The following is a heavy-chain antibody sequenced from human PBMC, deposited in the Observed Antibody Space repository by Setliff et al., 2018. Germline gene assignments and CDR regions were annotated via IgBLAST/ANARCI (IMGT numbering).Heavy chain of an antibody. J-gene: IGHJ6*03. V-gene: IGHV1-2*02. D-gene: IGHD2-15*01. Sequence: ASVKVSCKASGYTFGAHYIHWVRQAPGQGFEWMGWINPNSGDTNYAQKFQGRVTMTRDTSISTAYMELSSLRSEDTAVYYCARGYCSGGSCYSGYYYYMDVWGKGTTVTVSS. CDR2: INPNSGDT. CDR1: GYTFGAHY. CDR3: ARGYCSGGSCYSGYYYYMDV.